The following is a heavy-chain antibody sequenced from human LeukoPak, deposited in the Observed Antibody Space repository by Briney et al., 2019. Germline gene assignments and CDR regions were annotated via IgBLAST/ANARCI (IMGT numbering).Heavy chain of an antibody. CDR2: IKQDGSEK. D-gene: IGHD2-21*02. V-gene: IGHV3-7*01. J-gene: IGHJ4*02. Sequence: GGSLRLSCAASGFTFSSYWMSWVRQAPGKGLEWVANIKQDGSEKYYVDSVKGRFTISRDNAKNSLYLQMNSLRAEDTAVYYCARVAVSYRLLLDYFEYWGQGTLVTLSS. CDR3: ARVAVSYRLLLDYFEY. CDR1: GFTFSSYW.